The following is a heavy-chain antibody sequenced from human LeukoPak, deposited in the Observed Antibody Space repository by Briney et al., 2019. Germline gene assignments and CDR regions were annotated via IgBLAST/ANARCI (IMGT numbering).Heavy chain of an antibody. V-gene: IGHV3-23*01. CDR1: GFTFSNYN. D-gene: IGHD3-22*01. Sequence: GGSLRLSCVGFGFTFSNYNLNWVRQAPGKGLEWVSHISRSGDSTYYADSVKGRFTISRDNSKNTLYLQMNSLRAEDTAVYYCAKAFPDSPVDCWGQGILVTVSS. CDR3: AKAFPDSPVDC. J-gene: IGHJ4*02. CDR2: ISRSGDST.